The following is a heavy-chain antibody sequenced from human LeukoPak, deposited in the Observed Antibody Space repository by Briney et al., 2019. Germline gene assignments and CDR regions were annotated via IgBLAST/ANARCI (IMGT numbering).Heavy chain of an antibody. D-gene: IGHD1-7*01. V-gene: IGHV4-30-2*01. CDR1: GGSISSGGYY. CDR2: IYHSGST. Sequence: PSQTLSLTCTVSGGSISSGGYYWSWIRQPPGKGLEWIGYIYHSGSTYYNPSLKSRVTISVDRSKNQFSLKLSSVTAADTAVYYRARVGITGTTIDYWGQGTLVTVSS. CDR3: ARVGITGTTIDY. J-gene: IGHJ4*02.